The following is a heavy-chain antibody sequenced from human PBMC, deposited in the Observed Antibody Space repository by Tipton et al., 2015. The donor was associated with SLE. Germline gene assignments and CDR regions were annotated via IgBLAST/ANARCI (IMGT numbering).Heavy chain of an antibody. CDR3: ARLIRADGFWRRGDDMDF. J-gene: IGHJ6*02. V-gene: IGHV4-4*02. D-gene: IGHD3-3*01. CDR1: GVSISSRNW. Sequence: TLSLTCAVSGVSISSRNWRSWVRQSPEGGLGCVGEIYHRGTTNYNPSPKGRVTMFADKSKDQFSLRLDSVTAADTAVYYCARLIRADGFWRRGDDMDFWGQGITVSVSS. CDR2: IYHRGTT.